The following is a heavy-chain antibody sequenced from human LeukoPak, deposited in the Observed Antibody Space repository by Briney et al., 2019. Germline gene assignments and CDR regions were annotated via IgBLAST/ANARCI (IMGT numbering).Heavy chain of an antibody. V-gene: IGHV4-38-2*01. CDR2: IYHSGST. Sequence: SETLSLTCAVSGYSISSGYYWGWIRQPPGKGLEWIGSIYHSGSTYYNPSLKSRVTISVDTSKNQFSLKLSSVTAADTAVYYCARVEMATITGYFDPWGRGTLVTVSS. D-gene: IGHD5-24*01. J-gene: IGHJ2*01. CDR3: ARVEMATITGYFDP. CDR1: GYSISSGYY.